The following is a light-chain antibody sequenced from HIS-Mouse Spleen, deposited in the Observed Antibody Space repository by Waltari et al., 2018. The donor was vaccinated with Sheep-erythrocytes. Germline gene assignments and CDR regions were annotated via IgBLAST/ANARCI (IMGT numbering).Light chain of an antibody. CDR3: SSYTGSSTWV. CDR1: SSDAGGYHY. J-gene: IGLJ3*02. Sequence: QSALTQPASVSGSPGQSITISCPGTSSDAGGYHYVSLYQQHPGKAPKLMIYEVSNRPSGVSVRCSGSKSGDTASLTISGLQAEDGADYCCSSYTGSSTWVFGGGTKLTVL. V-gene: IGLV2-14*01. CDR2: EVS.